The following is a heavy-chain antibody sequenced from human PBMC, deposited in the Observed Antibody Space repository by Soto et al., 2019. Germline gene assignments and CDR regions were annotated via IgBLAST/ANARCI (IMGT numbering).Heavy chain of an antibody. Sequence: EVQLVESGGGLVQPGGSVRLSCAASGFTFGSYWMTWVRQAPGKGLECVANIKQDGSEKSYVDSVRGRFTVSRDNAKNSLCLQMNSLRAEDTAVYYCARDAEYGGYYYFAYWGQGTLVTVSS. CDR2: IKQDGSEK. CDR1: GFTFGSYW. V-gene: IGHV3-7*01. CDR3: ARDAEYGGYYYFAY. J-gene: IGHJ4*02. D-gene: IGHD5-12*01.